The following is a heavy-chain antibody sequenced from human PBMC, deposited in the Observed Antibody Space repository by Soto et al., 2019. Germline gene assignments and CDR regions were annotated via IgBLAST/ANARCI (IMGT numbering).Heavy chain of an antibody. CDR3: ARDRYCSSTSCSYYYYYYMDV. V-gene: IGHV1-46*03. D-gene: IGHD2-2*01. CDR2: INPSGGST. J-gene: IGHJ6*03. Sequence: ASVKGSCKASGYTFTSDYMHWGRQAPGQGLEWMGIINPSGGSTSYAQKFQGRVTMTRDTSTSTVYMELSSLRSEDTAVYYCARDRYCSSTSCSYYYYYYMDVWGKGTTVTVSS. CDR1: GYTFTSDY.